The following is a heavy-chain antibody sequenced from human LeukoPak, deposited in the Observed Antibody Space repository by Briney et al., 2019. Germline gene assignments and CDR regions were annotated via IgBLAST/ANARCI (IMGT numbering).Heavy chain of an antibody. Sequence: ASVKVSCEASGYTFTSYGISWVRQAPGQRLEWMGWISAYNCNTNYAQKLQGRVTMTTDTSTSTAYMELRSLRSDDTAVYYCATTLDYYDSSVLRIGAFDIWGRGTMVTVSS. V-gene: IGHV1-18*01. J-gene: IGHJ3*02. CDR1: GYTFTSYG. CDR2: ISAYNCNT. D-gene: IGHD3-22*01. CDR3: ATTLDYYDSSVLRIGAFDI.